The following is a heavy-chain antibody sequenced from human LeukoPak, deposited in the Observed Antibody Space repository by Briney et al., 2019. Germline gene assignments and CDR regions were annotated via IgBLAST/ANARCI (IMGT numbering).Heavy chain of an antibody. Sequence: SQTLSLTCAISGDSVSSNSASWNWIRQAPSRGLEWLGRTYYRSKWYSDYAVSVKRRITINPDTSKNPFSLQLNSVTPEDPAVYYCVRAGDHVTYGGVDVWGLGTMVTVSS. V-gene: IGHV6-1*01. CDR1: GDSVSSNSAS. CDR2: TYYRSKWYS. CDR3: VRAGDHVTYGGVDV. D-gene: IGHD4-23*01. J-gene: IGHJ3*01.